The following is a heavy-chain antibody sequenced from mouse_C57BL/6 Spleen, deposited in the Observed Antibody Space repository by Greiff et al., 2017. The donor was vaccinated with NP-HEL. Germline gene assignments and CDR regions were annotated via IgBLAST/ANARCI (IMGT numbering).Heavy chain of an antibody. J-gene: IGHJ4*01. Sequence: VQLQQSGAELVRPGTSVKVSCKASGYAFTNYLIEWVKQRPGQGLEWIGVINPGSGGTNYNEKFKGKATLTADKSSSTAYMQLSRLTSEDSAVYFCARESNYYYAMDYWGQGTSVTVSS. V-gene: IGHV1-54*01. D-gene: IGHD2-5*01. CDR1: GYAFTNYL. CDR3: ARESNYYYAMDY. CDR2: INPGSGGT.